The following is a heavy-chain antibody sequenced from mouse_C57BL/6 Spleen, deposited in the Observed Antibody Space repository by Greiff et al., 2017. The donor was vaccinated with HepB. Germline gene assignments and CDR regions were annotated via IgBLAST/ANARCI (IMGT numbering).Heavy chain of an antibody. CDR3: TRRDGNPWDY. D-gene: IGHD2-1*01. CDR2: IDPETGGT. V-gene: IGHV1-15*01. CDR1: GYTFTDYE. J-gene: IGHJ4*01. Sequence: QVQLKESGAELVRPGASVTLSCKASGYTFTDYEMHWVKQTPVHGLEWIGAIDPETGGTAYNQKFKGKAILTADKSSSTAYMELRSLTSEDSAVYYCTRRDGNPWDYWGQGTSVTVSS.